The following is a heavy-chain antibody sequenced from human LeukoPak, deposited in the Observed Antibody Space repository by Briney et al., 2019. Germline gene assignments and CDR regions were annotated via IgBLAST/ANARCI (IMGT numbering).Heavy chain of an antibody. Sequence: GGSLRLSCAASGFTFDDYATHWVRQAPGKGLEWVSGISWNSGSIGYADSVKGRFTISRDNAKNSLYLQMNSLRAEDTALYYCAKDLTYGDYAAFDYWGQGTLVTVSS. J-gene: IGHJ4*02. CDR3: AKDLTYGDYAAFDY. CDR1: GFTFDDYA. CDR2: ISWNSGSI. V-gene: IGHV3-9*01. D-gene: IGHD4-17*01.